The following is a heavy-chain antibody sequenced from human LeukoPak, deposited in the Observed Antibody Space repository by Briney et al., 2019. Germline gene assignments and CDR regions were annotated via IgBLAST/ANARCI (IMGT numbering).Heavy chain of an antibody. D-gene: IGHD5-18*01. J-gene: IGHJ4*02. CDR2: IYTAGSA. Sequence: GGSLRLSCAASGLIVSSNYMNWVRQAPGKGLEWVSVIYTAGSAYYADSVKGRFTISRDNSKNTLYLQVNSLRAEDTAVYYCARGVDTAMGGLFDYWGQGTLVTVSS. CDR3: ARGVDTAMGGLFDY. CDR1: GLIVSSNY. V-gene: IGHV3-53*05.